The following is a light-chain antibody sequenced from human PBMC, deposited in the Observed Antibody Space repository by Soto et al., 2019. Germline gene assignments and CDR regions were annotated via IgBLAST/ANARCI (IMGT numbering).Light chain of an antibody. CDR3: QQYNSPT. J-gene: IGKJ4*01. Sequence: DIQMTQSPSTLSVSVGDRVTITCRASQSISSWLAWYQQKPGKAPKLLIYDASSLESGVPSRFSGSGSGTEFTLTISSLQPDDFATYYCQQYNSPTFGGGTKVDI. V-gene: IGKV1-5*01. CDR1: QSISSW. CDR2: DAS.